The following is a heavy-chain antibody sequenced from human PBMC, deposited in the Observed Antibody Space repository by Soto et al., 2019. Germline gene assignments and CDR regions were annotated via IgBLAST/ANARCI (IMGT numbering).Heavy chain of an antibody. Sequence: GGSLRLPRSASGVTFSSYALSLGPPGPGKGLEWVSAICGSGGSTYYADSVKGRFTISRDNSKNTLYLQMNSLRAEDTAVYYCAKYMYYYGSGSYYKSIDYYYGMDVWGQGTTVTVSS. D-gene: IGHD3-10*01. CDR2: ICGSGGST. J-gene: IGHJ6*02. CDR1: GVTFSSYA. V-gene: IGHV3-23*01. CDR3: AKYMYYYGSGSYYKSIDYYYGMDV.